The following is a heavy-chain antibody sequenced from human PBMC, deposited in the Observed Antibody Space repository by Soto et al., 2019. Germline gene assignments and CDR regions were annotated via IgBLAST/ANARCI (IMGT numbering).Heavy chain of an antibody. D-gene: IGHD3-22*01. CDR1: GFTFSSYA. CDR2: ISSSSSTI. V-gene: IGHV3-48*02. CDR3: ARDAYDYDDTSGYYRH. J-gene: IGHJ4*02. Sequence: GGSLRLSCAASGFTFSSYAMSWVRQAPGKGLEWVSYISSSSSTIYYADSVKGRFTISRDNAKNSLYLQMNSLRDEDTAVYYCARDAYDYDDTSGYYRHWGQGTLVTVSS.